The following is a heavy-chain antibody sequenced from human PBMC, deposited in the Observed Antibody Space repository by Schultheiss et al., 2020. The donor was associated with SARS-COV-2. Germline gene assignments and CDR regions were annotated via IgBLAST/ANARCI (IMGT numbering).Heavy chain of an antibody. CDR3: ASHCSGGSCSLFDY. V-gene: IGHV4-4*08. J-gene: IGHJ4*02. Sequence: SETLSLTCTVSGGSISSYYWSWIRQPPGKGLEWIGRIYTSGSTNYNPSLKSRVTISVDTSKNQFSLKLSSVTAADTAVYYCASHCSGGSCSLFDYWGQGTLVTVSS. D-gene: IGHD2-15*01. CDR1: GGSISSYY. CDR2: IYTSGST.